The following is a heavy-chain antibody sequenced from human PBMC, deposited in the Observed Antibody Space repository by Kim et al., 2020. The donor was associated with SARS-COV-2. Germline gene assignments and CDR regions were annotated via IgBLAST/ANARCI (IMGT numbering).Heavy chain of an antibody. Sequence: SVKVSCKASGCTFSSYAINWVRQAPGQGLEWMGGIIPIFGTANYAQKFHGRVTITADESTSTAYMELSSLRSEHTAVYYCARWGENAAYYDGSGPDAFDLWGQGTMGTVSS. D-gene: IGHD3-22*01. CDR3: ARWGENAAYYDGSGPDAFDL. J-gene: IGHJ3*01. V-gene: IGHV1-69*13. CDR1: GCTFSSYA. CDR2: IIPIFGTA.